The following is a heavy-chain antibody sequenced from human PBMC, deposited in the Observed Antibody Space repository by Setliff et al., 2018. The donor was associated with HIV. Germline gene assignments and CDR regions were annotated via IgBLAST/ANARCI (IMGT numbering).Heavy chain of an antibody. CDR1: GYSFTSYA. V-gene: IGHV1-18*01. Sequence: ASVKVSCKPSGYSFTSYALSWVRQAPAQGLEWMGWISTSEGDTEYAQKLQGRVTMTIDPSTSTAYMELRSLRSDDTAIYYCARLAHTRKLVDGVAVRAFDIWGQGTRVTVSS. CDR2: ISTSEGDT. J-gene: IGHJ3*02. D-gene: IGHD6-19*01. CDR3: ARLAHTRKLVDGVAVRAFDI.